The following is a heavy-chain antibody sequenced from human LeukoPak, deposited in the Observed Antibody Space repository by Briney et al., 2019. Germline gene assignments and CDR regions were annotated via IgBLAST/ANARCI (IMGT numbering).Heavy chain of an antibody. J-gene: IGHJ4*02. CDR3: ARDGGYSRGGFDY. CDR2: ISYDGSNK. CDR1: GFTFSSYA. V-gene: IGHV3-30-3*01. Sequence: QPGGSLRLSCAASGFTFSSYAMHWVRQAPGKGLEWVAVISYDGSNKYYADSVKGRFTISRDNSKNTLYLQMNSLRAEDTAVYYCARDGGYSRGGFDYWGQGTLVTVSS. D-gene: IGHD5-18*01.